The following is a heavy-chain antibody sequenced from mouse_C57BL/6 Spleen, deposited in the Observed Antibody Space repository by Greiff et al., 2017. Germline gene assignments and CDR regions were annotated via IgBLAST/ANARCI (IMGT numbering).Heavy chain of an antibody. CDR3: TSLYSNYSY. V-gene: IGHV1-15*01. Sequence: QVQLKESGAELVRPGASVTLSCKASGYTFTDYEMHWVKQTPVHGLEWIGAIDPETGGTAYNQKFKGKAILTADKSSSTAYMELRSLTSEDSAVYYCTSLYSNYSYWGQGTTLTVSS. CDR2: IDPETGGT. J-gene: IGHJ2*01. CDR1: GYTFTDYE. D-gene: IGHD2-5*01.